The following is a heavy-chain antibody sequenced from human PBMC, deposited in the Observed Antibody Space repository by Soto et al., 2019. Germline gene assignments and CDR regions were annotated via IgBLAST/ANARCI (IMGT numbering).Heavy chain of an antibody. D-gene: IGHD3-9*01. CDR3: ARIPHRYDALTGPGY. CDR2: ISSTTNYI. CDR1: GFTFTRYS. J-gene: IGHJ4*02. Sequence: GGSLRLSCAASGFTFTRYSMNWVRQAPGKGLEWVSSISSTTNYIYYGDSMKGRFTISRDNAKNSLYLEMNSLRVEDTAIYYCARIPHRYDALTGPGYWGQGALVTVSS. V-gene: IGHV3-21*04.